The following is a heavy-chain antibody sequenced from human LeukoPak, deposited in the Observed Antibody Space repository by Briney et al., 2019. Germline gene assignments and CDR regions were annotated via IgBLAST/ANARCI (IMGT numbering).Heavy chain of an antibody. V-gene: IGHV3-30*04. Sequence: GGSLRLSCAASGFTFSSYAMHWVRQAPDKGLEWVAVISYDGSNKYYADSVKGRFTMSRDNSKNTLFLQMNSLGAEDTAVYYCARDRSGTGPAVLYYFDYWGQGTLVTVSS. D-gene: IGHD1-26*01. CDR2: ISYDGSNK. CDR1: GFTFSSYA. J-gene: IGHJ4*02. CDR3: ARDRSGTGPAVLYYFDY.